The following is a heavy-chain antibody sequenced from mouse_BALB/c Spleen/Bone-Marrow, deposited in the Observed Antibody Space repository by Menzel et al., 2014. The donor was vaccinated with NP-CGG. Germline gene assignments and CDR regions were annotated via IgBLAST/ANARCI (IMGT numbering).Heavy chain of an antibody. V-gene: IGHV1-69*01. CDR3: ARGGHDFSLDY. CDR2: IDTSDSYT. Sequence: LQESGAELGMPGASVKMSCKASGYTFTDNWMYWVKQRPGQGLEWIGAIDTSDSYTNFNQKFMGKASLTVDASSSTAYMQVSSLTSDDSAVYYCARGGHDFSLDYWGQGTSVTVSS. J-gene: IGHJ4*01. CDR1: GYTFTDNW. D-gene: IGHD2-4*01.